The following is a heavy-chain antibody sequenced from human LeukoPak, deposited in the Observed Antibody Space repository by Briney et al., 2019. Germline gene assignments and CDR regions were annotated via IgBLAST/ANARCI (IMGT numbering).Heavy chain of an antibody. J-gene: IGHJ4*02. CDR3: ARTVYGDYEYYFDY. Sequence: AGGSLRLSCAASGFTFSSYGMHWVSQAPGKGLEWVAVIWYDGSNKYYADSVKGRFTISRDNSKNTLYLQMNSLRAEDTAVYYCARTVYGDYEYYFDYWGQGTLVTVSS. CDR2: IWYDGSNK. V-gene: IGHV3-33*01. D-gene: IGHD4-17*01. CDR1: GFTFSSYG.